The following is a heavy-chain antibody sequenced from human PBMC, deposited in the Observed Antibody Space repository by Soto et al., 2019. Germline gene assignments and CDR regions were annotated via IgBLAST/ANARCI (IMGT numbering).Heavy chain of an antibody. D-gene: IGHD5-12*01. V-gene: IGHV3-33*01. Sequence: GGSLRLSCAASGFTFSSYGMHWVRQAPGKGLEWVAVIWYDGSNKYYADSVKGRFTISRDNSKNTLYLQMNSLRAEDTAVYYCARDQGGYDQTPVYYYYYYGMDVWGQGTTVTVSS. CDR1: GFTFSSYG. J-gene: IGHJ6*02. CDR3: ARDQGGYDQTPVYYYYYYGMDV. CDR2: IWYDGSNK.